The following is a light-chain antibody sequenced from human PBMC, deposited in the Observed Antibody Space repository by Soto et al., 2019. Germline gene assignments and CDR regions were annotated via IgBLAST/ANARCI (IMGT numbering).Light chain of an antibody. J-gene: IGKJ5*01. V-gene: IGKV3-15*01. CDR2: VAS. Sequence: ETVMTQSPDTLSASPGERVTLSCRASQSVGTNMAWYQLKPGQPPRLIIYVASMRAPGIPARFSGSGSGTEFTLTVTSLQSEDFAVYYCQQRSNWPPITFGQGTRLEIK. CDR3: QQRSNWPPIT. CDR1: QSVGTN.